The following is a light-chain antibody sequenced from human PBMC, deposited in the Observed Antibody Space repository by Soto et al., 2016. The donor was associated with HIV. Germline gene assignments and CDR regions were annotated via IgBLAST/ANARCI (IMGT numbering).Light chain of an antibody. J-gene: IGLJ1*01. V-gene: IGLV3-1*01. CDR3: QAWDSSTRV. CDR2: HDS. Sequence: SYELTQPPSVSVSPGQTASITCSGNDLSKKYVCWYQQRPGQSPVLVIYHDSQRPSGTPERFSGPNSGNTATLTISGTQAMDEADYFCQAWDSSTRVFGAGTKLTVL. CDR1: DLSKKY.